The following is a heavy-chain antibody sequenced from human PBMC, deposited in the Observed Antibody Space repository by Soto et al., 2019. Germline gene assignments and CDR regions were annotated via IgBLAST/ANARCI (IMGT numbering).Heavy chain of an antibody. V-gene: IGHV1-69*14. CDR2: IVPTVDTS. CDR1: GATFSSYA. D-gene: IGHD2-15*01. CDR3: VRVVAIPGTPDN. Sequence: QVQLVQSGAVVRQPASSVKVSCKTSGATFSSYAITWVRQAPGQGLEWMGGIVPTVDTSTYAQKFQCRVTITADKLTNTVYMALSSLRSDDTAVYYCVRVVAIPGTPDNWGQGTLVTVSS. J-gene: IGHJ4*02.